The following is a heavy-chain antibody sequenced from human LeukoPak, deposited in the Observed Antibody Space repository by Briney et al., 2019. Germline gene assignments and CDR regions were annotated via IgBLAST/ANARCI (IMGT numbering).Heavy chain of an antibody. CDR1: GGSISSGGYY. CDR3: ARDSVTGITMVRGVIITGSAFDI. Sequence: SETLSLTCTVSGGSISSGGYYWSWIRQHPGKGLEWIGYIYYSGSTYYNPSLKSRVTISVDTSKNQFSLKLSSVTAADTAVYYCARDSVTGITMVRGVIITGSAFDIWGQGTMVTVSS. V-gene: IGHV4-31*03. CDR2: IYYSGST. J-gene: IGHJ3*02. D-gene: IGHD3-10*01.